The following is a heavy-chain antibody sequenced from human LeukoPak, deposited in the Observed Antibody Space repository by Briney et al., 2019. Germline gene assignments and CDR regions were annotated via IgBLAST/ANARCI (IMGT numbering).Heavy chain of an antibody. CDR2: IYTTGST. Sequence: PSQTLSLTCTVSGGSISSGSYYWSWIRQPAGKGLEWIGRIYTTGSTNYNPSLKSRVTISVDTSKNQFSLKLSSVTAADTAVYYCARAGYYYGSGSPIDYWGQGTLVTVSS. CDR1: GGSISSGSYY. V-gene: IGHV4-61*02. D-gene: IGHD3-10*01. CDR3: ARAGYYYGSGSPIDY. J-gene: IGHJ4*02.